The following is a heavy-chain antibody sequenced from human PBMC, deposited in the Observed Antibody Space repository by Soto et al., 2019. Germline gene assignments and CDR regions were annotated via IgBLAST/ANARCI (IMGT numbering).Heavy chain of an antibody. CDR3: ASDAPVALGVPSSMDV. CDR1: GGSISSGYY. CDR2: IYYSGNP. Sequence: QVQLQESGPGLVKPSQTLSLTCTVSGGSISSGYYWSWIRQHPVKGLEWIGYIYYSGNPYYNPSLKSRVSISLDTSKSQFSLKLDSVTAADTAVYYCASDAPVALGVPSSMDVWGQGTTVTVSS. J-gene: IGHJ6*02. D-gene: IGHD3-3*02. V-gene: IGHV4-31*03.